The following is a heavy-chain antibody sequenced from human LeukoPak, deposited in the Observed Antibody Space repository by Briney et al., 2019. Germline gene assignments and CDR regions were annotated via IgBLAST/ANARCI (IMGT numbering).Heavy chain of an antibody. V-gene: IGHV4-59*01. D-gene: IGHD5-12*01. Sequence: SETLSLTCTVSGGSISSYYWSWIRQPPGKGLEWIGYIYYSGSTNYNPSLESRVIISVDTSKNQFSLNLSSVTAADTAVYYCARDSTPGYSGYGDFDYWGQGTLVTVSS. CDR1: GGSISSYY. CDR2: IYYSGST. J-gene: IGHJ4*02. CDR3: ARDSTPGYSGYGDFDY.